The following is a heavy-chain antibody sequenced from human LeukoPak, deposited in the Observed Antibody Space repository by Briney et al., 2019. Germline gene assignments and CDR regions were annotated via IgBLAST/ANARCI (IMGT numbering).Heavy chain of an antibody. D-gene: IGHD4-17*01. CDR1: GGSISYY. CDR2: IYTSGST. J-gene: IGHJ2*01. V-gene: IGHV4-4*07. Sequence: SETLSLTCTVSGGSISYYWSWIRQPAGKGLEWIGRIYTSGSTNYNPSLKSRVTMSVDTSKNQFSLKLSTVTAADTAVYYCARDPNYGDYLADWYFDLWGRGTLVTVTS. CDR3: ARDPNYGDYLADWYFDL.